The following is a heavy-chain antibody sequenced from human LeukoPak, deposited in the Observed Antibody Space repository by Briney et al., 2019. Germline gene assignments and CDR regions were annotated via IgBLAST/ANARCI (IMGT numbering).Heavy chain of an antibody. V-gene: IGHV4-59*08. D-gene: IGHD5-12*01. CDR1: GGSISSYY. J-gene: IGHJ4*02. Sequence: SETLSLTCAVYGGSISSYYWSWIRQPPEKGLEWIGYILYSGTTNSNPSLKSRVNISLDTSNNQISLKLTSVTAADTAVYFCARMGGYSGYATHWGQGILVTVSS. CDR3: ARMGGYSGYATH. CDR2: ILYSGTT.